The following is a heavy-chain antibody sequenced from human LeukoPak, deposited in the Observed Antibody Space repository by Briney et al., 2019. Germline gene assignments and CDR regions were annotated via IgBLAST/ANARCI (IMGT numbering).Heavy chain of an antibody. J-gene: IGHJ6*02. CDR3: ARVNCSGGSCYYYGMDV. V-gene: IGHV4-34*01. CDR2: INHSGST. Sequence: KPSETLSLTCAVYGGPFSGYYWSWIRQPPGKGLEWIGEINHSGSTNYNPSLKSRVTISVDTSKNQFSLKLSSVTAADTAVYYCARVNCSGGSCYYYGMDVWGQGTTVTVSS. D-gene: IGHD2-15*01. CDR1: GGPFSGYY.